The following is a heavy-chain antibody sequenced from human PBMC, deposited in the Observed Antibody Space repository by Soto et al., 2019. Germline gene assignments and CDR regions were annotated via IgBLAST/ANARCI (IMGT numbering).Heavy chain of an antibody. D-gene: IGHD3-22*01. V-gene: IGHV3-21*01. CDR3: ARSMIVVVILPDY. CDR2: ISSSSSYI. CDR1: GFTFSSYS. J-gene: IGHJ4*02. Sequence: EVQLVESGGGLVKPGGSLRLSCAASGFTFSSYSMNWVRQAPGKGLEWVSSISSSSSYIYYADSVKGRFTISRDNAKNSLYLQMNRLGAEDTAVYYGARSMIVVVILPDYWGQGTLVSVSS.